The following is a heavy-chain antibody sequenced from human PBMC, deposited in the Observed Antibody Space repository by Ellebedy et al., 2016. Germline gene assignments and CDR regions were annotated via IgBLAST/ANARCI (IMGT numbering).Heavy chain of an antibody. D-gene: IGHD5-18*01. CDR2: ISGSGGST. Sequence: GESLKISCAAAGFTFSSYAMSWVRQAPGKGLEWVSAISGSGGSTYYADSVKGRFTISRDNAKNTLYLQMNSLGVEDTAVYFCARERLPNDAFDIWGQGTMVTVSS. J-gene: IGHJ3*02. V-gene: IGHV3-23*01. CDR1: GFTFSSYA. CDR3: ARERLPNDAFDI.